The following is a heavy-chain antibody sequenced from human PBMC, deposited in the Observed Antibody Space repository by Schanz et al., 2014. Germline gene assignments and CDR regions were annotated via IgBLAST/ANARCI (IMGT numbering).Heavy chain of an antibody. CDR3: ARGRCFYDY. Sequence: QVQLVQSGAEVKKPGASVKVSCKASGYTFTSYGISWVRQAPGQGLEWMGKIIPVLNIATYAQRFQGRVSITADTAKNTAYMELSSLTSEDAAVHYCARGRCFYDYWGQGTLVTVSS. CDR2: IIPVLNIA. V-gene: IGHV1-69*04. D-gene: IGHD2-8*01. J-gene: IGHJ4*02. CDR1: GYTFTSYG.